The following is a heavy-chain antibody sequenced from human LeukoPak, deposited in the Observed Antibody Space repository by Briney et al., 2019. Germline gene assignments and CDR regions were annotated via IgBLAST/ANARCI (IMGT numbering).Heavy chain of an antibody. V-gene: IGHV4-38-2*02. CDR2: IHHSGIT. Sequence: SETLSLTCTVSVYSISSGYYWGWIRQPPGKGLEWIGSIHHSGITCYNPSLKSRVTISVDTSKNQFSLRVDSVTAADTAVYYCARRAGISSWYAKGFDYWGQGTLVTVSS. J-gene: IGHJ4*02. CDR3: ARRAGISSWYAKGFDY. CDR1: VYSISSGYY. D-gene: IGHD6-13*01.